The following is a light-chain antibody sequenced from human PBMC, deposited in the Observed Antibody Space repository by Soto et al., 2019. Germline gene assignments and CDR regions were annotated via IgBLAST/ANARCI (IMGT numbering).Light chain of an antibody. V-gene: IGLV2-8*01. J-gene: IGLJ1*01. CDR2: EVA. Sequence: SALTQPPSASESPEQSVTISCTGTSSDVGSYHYVSLYQHHPGRAPQLLVYEVAKRPPGVPGRFSGSKSGNTAYLTVSGLQGDDEADYYCLSYGGSNNYVFGTGTKVTV. CDR1: SSDVGSYHY. CDR3: LSYGGSNNYV.